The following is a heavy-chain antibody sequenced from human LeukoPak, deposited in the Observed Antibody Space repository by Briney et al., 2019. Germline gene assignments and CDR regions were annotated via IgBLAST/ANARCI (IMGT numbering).Heavy chain of an antibody. V-gene: IGHV4-34*01. CDR1: GGSFSGYY. J-gene: IGHJ4*02. CDR3: ASSAGIEDSRPDY. Sequence: SETLSLTCAVYGGSFSGYYWSWIRQPPGKGLEWIGEINHSGSTNYNPSLKSRVTISVDTSKNQFSLKLSSVTAADTAVYYCASSAGIEDSRPDYWGQGTLVTVSS. D-gene: IGHD1-14*01. CDR2: INHSGST.